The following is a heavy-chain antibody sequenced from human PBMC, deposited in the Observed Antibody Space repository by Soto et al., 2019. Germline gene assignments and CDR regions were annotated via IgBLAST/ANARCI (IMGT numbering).Heavy chain of an antibody. CDR1: GYTFISYY. J-gene: IGHJ4*02. V-gene: IGHV1-46*01. CDR3: ARTIRGYSSFYYFDY. CDR2: INPSGGST. Sequence: ASVKVSCKASGYTFISYYMHWVRQAPGQGLEWMGIINPSGGSTTYAQKFQGRVTLTRDTSTSTFYMDLSSLTSVDTATYYCARTIRGYSSFYYFDYWGQGTLVTVSS. D-gene: IGHD6-13*01.